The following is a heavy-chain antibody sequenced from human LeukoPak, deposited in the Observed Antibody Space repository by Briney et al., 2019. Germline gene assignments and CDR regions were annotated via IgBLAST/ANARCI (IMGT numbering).Heavy chain of an antibody. CDR3: ARDGGFVVVPAALGGMDV. CDR2: ISYDGSNK. V-gene: IGHV3-30*03. D-gene: IGHD2-2*01. CDR1: GFTFSSYG. J-gene: IGHJ6*02. Sequence: GGSLRLSCAASGFTFSSYGMHWVRQAPGKGLEWVAVISYDGSNKYYADSVKGRFTISRGNSKNSLYLQMNSLRAEDTAVYYCARDGGFVVVPAALGGMDVWGQGTTVTVSS.